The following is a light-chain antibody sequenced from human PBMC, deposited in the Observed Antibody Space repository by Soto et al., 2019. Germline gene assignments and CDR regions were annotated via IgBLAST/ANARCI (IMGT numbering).Light chain of an antibody. CDR1: QGISND. CDR3: QKYNSAPIFT. J-gene: IGKJ3*01. V-gene: IGKV1-27*01. CDR2: AAS. Sequence: DIQMTQSPSSLSASVGDRVTITCLASQGISNDLAWYQQKPGKVPKLLIYAASTLQSGVPSRFSGSGSGTDFTLTISSLQPEDVATYYCQKYNSAPIFTFGPGTKVDIK.